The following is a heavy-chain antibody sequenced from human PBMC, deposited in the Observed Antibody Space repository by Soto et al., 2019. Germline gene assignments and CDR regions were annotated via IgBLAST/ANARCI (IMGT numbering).Heavy chain of an antibody. CDR2: IYPGDSDT. CDR3: ARQNVWGSYRPHDAFDI. V-gene: IGHV5-51*01. D-gene: IGHD3-16*02. Sequence: GESLKISCKGSGYSFTSYWIGWVRQMPGKGLGWMGIIYPGDSDTRYSPSFQGQVTISADKSISTAYLQWSSLKASDTAMYYCARQNVWGSYRPHDAFDIWGQGTMVTVSS. J-gene: IGHJ3*02. CDR1: GYSFTSYW.